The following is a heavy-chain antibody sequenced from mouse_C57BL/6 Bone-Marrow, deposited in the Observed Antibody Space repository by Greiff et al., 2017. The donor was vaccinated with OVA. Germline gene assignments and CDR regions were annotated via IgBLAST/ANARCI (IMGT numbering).Heavy chain of an antibody. V-gene: IGHV3-6*01. CDR1: GYSITSGYY. CDR2: ISYDGSN. Sequence: EVQRVESGPGLVKPSQSLSLTCSVTGYSITSGYYWNWIRQFPGNKLEWMGYISYDGSNNYNPSLKTRISITRDTSKNQFFQKLNSVTTEDTATYYGAKEEEDYDGVACWGQGALVTVSA. D-gene: IGHD2-4*01. CDR3: AKEEEDYDGVAC. J-gene: IGHJ3*01.